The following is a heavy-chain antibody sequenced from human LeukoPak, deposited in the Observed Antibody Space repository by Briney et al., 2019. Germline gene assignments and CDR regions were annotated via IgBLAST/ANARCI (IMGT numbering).Heavy chain of an antibody. CDR1: GFTFSSYS. Sequence: GGSLRLSCVASGFTFSSYSMNWVRQAPGKGLEWVSYISSSSHYINYADPVKGRFTISRDNAKNSLYLQMNGLRAEDTAVYYCASRPSGYWGQGTLVTVSS. CDR2: ISSSSHYI. J-gene: IGHJ4*02. CDR3: ASRPSGY. V-gene: IGHV3-21*01.